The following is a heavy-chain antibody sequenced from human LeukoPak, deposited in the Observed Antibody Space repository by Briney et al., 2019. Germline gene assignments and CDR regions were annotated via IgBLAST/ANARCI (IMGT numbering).Heavy chain of an antibody. Sequence: ASVKVSCKASGRTFSSYSISWVRQAPGQGLEWMGWIIPIIGTTNYAQKFQGRVTITTDASTSPAYMELSSLRSQGTAVYYCARGGYSSSWSPSFFGYWGQGTLVTVSS. V-gene: IGHV1-69*05. J-gene: IGHJ4*02. D-gene: IGHD6-13*01. CDR1: GRTFSSYS. CDR3: ARGGYSSSWSPSFFGY. CDR2: IIPIIGTT.